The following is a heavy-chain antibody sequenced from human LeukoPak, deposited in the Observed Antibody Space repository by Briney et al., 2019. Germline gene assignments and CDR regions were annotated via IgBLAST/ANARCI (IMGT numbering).Heavy chain of an antibody. J-gene: IGHJ6*02. CDR1: GFTFSSYA. V-gene: IGHV3-30*04. CDR2: ISYDGSNK. Sequence: GGSLRLSCAASGFTFSSYAMHWVRQAPGKGLEWVAVISYDGSNKYYADSVKGRFTISRDNSKNTLYLQMNSLRAEDTAVYYCAKEMAVLYYYYYGMDVWGQGTTVTVSS. D-gene: IGHD5-24*01. CDR3: AKEMAVLYYYYYGMDV.